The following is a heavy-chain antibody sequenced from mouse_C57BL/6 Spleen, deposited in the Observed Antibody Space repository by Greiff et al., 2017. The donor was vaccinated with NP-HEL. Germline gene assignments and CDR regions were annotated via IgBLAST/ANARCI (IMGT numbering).Heavy chain of an antibody. J-gene: IGHJ3*01. CDR3: ARSRDYAWFAY. V-gene: IGHV14-2*01. CDR2: LDPEDGET. CDR1: GFNIKDYY. Sequence: VHVKQSGAELVKPGASVKLSCTASGFNIKDYYMHWVKQRTEQGLEWIGRLDPEDGETKYAPKFPGKATITSDTSSNTSYLQLSSLTSEDTAVYYCARSRDYAWFAYWGQGTLVTVSA. D-gene: IGHD2-4*01.